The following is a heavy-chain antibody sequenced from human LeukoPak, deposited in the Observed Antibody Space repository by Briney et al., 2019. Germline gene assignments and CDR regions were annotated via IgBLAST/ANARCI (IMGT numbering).Heavy chain of an antibody. D-gene: IGHD2-15*01. V-gene: IGHV3-49*04. CDR3: TRENCSGGSCSNWFDP. Sequence: HTGGSLRLSCTASGFTFGDYAMGWVRQAPGKGLEWVGFIRSKAYGGTTEYAASVKGRFTISRDDSKSIAYLQMNSLKTEDTAVYYCTRENCSGGSCSNWFDPWGQGTLVTVSS. CDR1: GFTFGDYA. J-gene: IGHJ5*02. CDR2: IRSKAYGGTT.